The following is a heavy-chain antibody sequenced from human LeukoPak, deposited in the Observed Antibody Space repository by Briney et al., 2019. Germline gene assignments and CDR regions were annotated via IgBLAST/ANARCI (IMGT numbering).Heavy chain of an antibody. Sequence: GGSLRLSCSASGFVFSICTMYWVRQAPVKGPEYVSTISGSGNGGSIYYADSVKGRFTISRDDSKSILYLQMNGLRSEDTAVYYCVKDFGRVRGTPDSWGQGTLVTVSS. CDR2: ISGSGNGGSI. CDR3: VKDFGRVRGTPDS. J-gene: IGHJ4*02. D-gene: IGHD3-16*01. V-gene: IGHV3-64D*06. CDR1: GFVFSICT.